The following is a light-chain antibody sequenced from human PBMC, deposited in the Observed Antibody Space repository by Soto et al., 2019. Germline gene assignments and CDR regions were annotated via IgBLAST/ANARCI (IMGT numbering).Light chain of an antibody. CDR1: QSVSSSY. V-gene: IGKV3-20*01. J-gene: IGKJ1*01. Sequence: TVFTQSPRALSLSPGERASCSFGASQSVSSSYLAWYQQKPGQAPRLLIYGASSRATGIPDRFSGSGSGTDFTLTISRLEPEDFAVYYCHQYGSSAWTFGQGAKVDIK. CDR2: GAS. CDR3: HQYGSSAWT.